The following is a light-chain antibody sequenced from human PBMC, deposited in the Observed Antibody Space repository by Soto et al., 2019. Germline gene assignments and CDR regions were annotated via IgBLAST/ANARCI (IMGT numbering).Light chain of an antibody. J-gene: IGLJ2*01. Sequence: QSVLTQPPSVSEAPRQRVTISCSGSTSNIGNNAVSWYQQLPGKAPKLLIYYDDLLPSGVSDRFSGSKSGTSASLAISGLQSEDEADYFFAAWDDRLNGVIFGGGTKLTVL. CDR2: YDD. V-gene: IGLV1-36*01. CDR3: AAWDDRLNGVI. CDR1: TSNIGNNA.